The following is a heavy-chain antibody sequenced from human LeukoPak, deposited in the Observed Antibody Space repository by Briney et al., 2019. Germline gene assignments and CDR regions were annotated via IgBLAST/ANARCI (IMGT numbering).Heavy chain of an antibody. CDR1: GGSFSGYF. J-gene: IGHJ4*02. V-gene: IGHV4-34*01. CDR2: INQSGST. D-gene: IGHD6-19*01. Sequence: PSETLSLTCAVFGGSFSGYFWSWIRQPPGKGLEWIGEINQSGSTNYNPSLKSRVTISIDTSKNHFSLKLSSVTAADTAVYYCARLRSGGQVAGVYFDYWGQGTLVTVSS. CDR3: ARLRSGGQVAGVYFDY.